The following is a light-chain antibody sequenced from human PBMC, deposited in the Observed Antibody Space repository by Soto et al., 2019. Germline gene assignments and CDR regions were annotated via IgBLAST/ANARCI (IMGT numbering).Light chain of an antibody. J-gene: IGKJ1*01. V-gene: IGKV3-20*01. Sequence: EIVLTQSPGTLSLSPGERATLSCRASQSVSSNYLAWYQQKPGQAPRLLIYGASSRATGIPDRFRGSGSGTDSTLTISRLEPEAFAVSYYQQYGSSPPWTCGQGTKVEIK. CDR2: GAS. CDR3: QQYGSSPPWT. CDR1: QSVSSNY.